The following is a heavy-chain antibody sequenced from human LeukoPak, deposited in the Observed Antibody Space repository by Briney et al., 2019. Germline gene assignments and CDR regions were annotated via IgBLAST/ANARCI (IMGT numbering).Heavy chain of an antibody. CDR1: GFTFSSYW. Sequence: GGSLRLSCAASGFTFSSYWMHWVRQAPGKGLEWVSVIYSGGSTYYADSVKGRFTISRDNSKNTLHLQMNSLRAEDTAVYYCARDWGNFWGQGTLVTVSS. J-gene: IGHJ4*02. V-gene: IGHV3-53*01. CDR2: IYSGGST. D-gene: IGHD3-16*01. CDR3: ARDWGNF.